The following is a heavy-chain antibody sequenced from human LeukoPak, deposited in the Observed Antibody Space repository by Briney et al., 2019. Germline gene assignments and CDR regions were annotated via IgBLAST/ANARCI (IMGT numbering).Heavy chain of an antibody. Sequence: GGSLRLSGAASGVTVSSNYMSWVRQAQGKGLEWVSVIYSGGSTYYADSVKGRFSISRDNSKHTLYLQMNSLGVEDTAVYYCAVIPVGSWYGNLDYWGQGTLVTVSS. CDR2: IYSGGST. CDR3: AVIPVGSWYGNLDY. CDR1: GVTVSSNY. D-gene: IGHD6-13*01. V-gene: IGHV3-66*01. J-gene: IGHJ4*02.